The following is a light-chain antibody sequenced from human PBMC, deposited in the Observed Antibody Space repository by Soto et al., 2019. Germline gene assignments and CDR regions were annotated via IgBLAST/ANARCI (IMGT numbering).Light chain of an antibody. CDR3: QTWGTGIVV. J-gene: IGLJ2*01. CDR1: SGHSSFA. CDR2: LNSDGTY. V-gene: IGLV4-69*01. Sequence: QLVLTQSPSASASLGASVKLTCSLSSGHSSFAIAWHQQQPERGPRYLMKLNSDGTYSKGDGIPDRFSGSSSGAERYLTISSLHSEDEADYYCQTWGTGIVVFGGGTKLTVL.